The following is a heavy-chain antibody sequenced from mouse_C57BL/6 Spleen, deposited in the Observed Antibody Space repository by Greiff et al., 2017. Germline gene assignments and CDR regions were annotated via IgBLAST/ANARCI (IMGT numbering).Heavy chain of an antibody. Sequence: QVQLQQPGAELVKPGASVKLSCKASGYTFTSYWMHWVKQRPGQGLEWIGMIHPNSGSTNYNEKFKSKATLTVDKSSSTAYMQRSSLTSEDSAVYYCARGDGYYGVDYWGQGTTLTVSS. J-gene: IGHJ2*01. D-gene: IGHD2-3*01. CDR3: ARGDGYYGVDY. CDR1: GYTFTSYW. V-gene: IGHV1-64*01. CDR2: IHPNSGST.